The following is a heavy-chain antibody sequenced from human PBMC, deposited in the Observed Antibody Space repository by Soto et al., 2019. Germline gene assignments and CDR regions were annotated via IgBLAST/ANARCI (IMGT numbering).Heavy chain of an antibody. Sequence: QVKLVQSGAEVKKPGASVKVSCKAFGYTFTSYGITWVRQAPAPGLEWMRWISTSHGYTSYAQKVQGRVTMTRDTAPSTASLAPRSLMSDDPAMYYCVKARDFSGSLSGYWCQGSVLSVPS. J-gene: IGHJ4*02. CDR3: VKARDFSGSLSGY. CDR1: GYTFTSYG. D-gene: IGHD1-26*01. V-gene: IGHV1-18*01. CDR2: ISTSHGYT.